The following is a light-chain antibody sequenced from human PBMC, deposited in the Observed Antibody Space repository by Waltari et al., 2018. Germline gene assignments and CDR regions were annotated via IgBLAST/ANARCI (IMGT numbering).Light chain of an antibody. J-gene: IGKJ2*01. CDR1: ESVSTN. Sequence: ETVMTQSPASLSVSPGERATLSCWASESVSTNLPWYQQKPGQPPRLLLYETSTRATGVSARISGSGSATDFTLTISALQSEDFALYYCQQYKTWPYTFGQGTKLEIK. CDR2: ETS. V-gene: IGKV3D-15*01. CDR3: QQYKTWPYT.